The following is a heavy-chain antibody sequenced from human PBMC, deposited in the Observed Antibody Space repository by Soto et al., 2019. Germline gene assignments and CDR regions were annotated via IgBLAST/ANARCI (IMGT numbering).Heavy chain of an antibody. CDR3: AKYDILTAPRSPDY. CDR1: GVTFSSYA. V-gene: IGHV3-23*01. Sequence: GGSLRLSCAGSGVTFSSYAMSWGRQGPGKGLEWVSAISGSGGRTYYGESVKGRFTISRDNSKNTLYLQMNSLRAEDTAVYYCAKYDILTAPRSPDYWCQGTLVTVSS. J-gene: IGHJ4*02. D-gene: IGHD3-9*01. CDR2: ISGSGGRT.